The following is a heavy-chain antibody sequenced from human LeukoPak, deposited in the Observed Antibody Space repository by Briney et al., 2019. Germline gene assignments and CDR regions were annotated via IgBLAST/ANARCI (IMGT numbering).Heavy chain of an antibody. V-gene: IGHV1-2*02. D-gene: IGHD6-13*01. Sequence: ASVTVSCKASGYTCTGYYMHWVRQAPGEGLEWMVWINPNSGGTNYAQKFQGRVPIPRHKSISTAYMELSRLRSDDTAVYYCARGLYSRGNWFDPWGQGTLVTVSS. CDR1: GYTCTGYY. CDR2: INPNSGGT. J-gene: IGHJ5*02. CDR3: ARGLYSRGNWFDP.